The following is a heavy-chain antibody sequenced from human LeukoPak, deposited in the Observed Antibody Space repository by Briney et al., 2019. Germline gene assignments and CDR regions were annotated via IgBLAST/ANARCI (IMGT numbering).Heavy chain of an antibody. D-gene: IGHD5-24*01. V-gene: IGHV4-31*03. Sequence: TLSLTRTLSGGSISSGGYYWASARPHPRSGLEWMEYIYFSGRTNYNPSLKSRVTISVDTSKNQFSLKLSSVTAADTAVYYCARTYMASARFDPWGQGTLVTAS. CDR3: ARTYMASARFDP. CDR2: IYFSGRT. CDR1: GGSISSGGYY. J-gene: IGHJ5*02.